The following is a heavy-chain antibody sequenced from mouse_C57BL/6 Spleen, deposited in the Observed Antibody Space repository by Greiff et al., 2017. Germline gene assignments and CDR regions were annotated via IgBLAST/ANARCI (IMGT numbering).Heavy chain of an antibody. CDR3: AISGDLGGFAY. CDR1: GYTFTSYW. Sequence: QVQLQQPGAELVKPGASVKVSCKASGYTFTSYWMHWVKQRPGQGLEWIGRIHPSDSVTNYNQKFKGKATLTVDKSSSTAYMQLSSLTSEDSAVYYCAISGDLGGFAYWGQGTLVTVSA. D-gene: IGHD3-1*01. J-gene: IGHJ3*01. V-gene: IGHV1-74*01. CDR2: IHPSDSVT.